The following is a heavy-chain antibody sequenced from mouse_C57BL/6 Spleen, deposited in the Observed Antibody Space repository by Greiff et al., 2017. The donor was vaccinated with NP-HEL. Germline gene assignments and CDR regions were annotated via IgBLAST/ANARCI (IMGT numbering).Heavy chain of an antibody. Sequence: QVQLQQSGPELVKPGASVKISCKASGYAFSSSWMNWVKQRPGKGLEWIGRIYPGDGDTNYNGKFKGKATLTADKSSSTAYMQLSSLTCEDSAVYFCARGPNYYGGAMDYWGQGTSVTVSS. D-gene: IGHD1-1*01. CDR1: GYAFSSSW. V-gene: IGHV1-82*01. CDR3: ARGPNYYGGAMDY. J-gene: IGHJ4*01. CDR2: IYPGDGDT.